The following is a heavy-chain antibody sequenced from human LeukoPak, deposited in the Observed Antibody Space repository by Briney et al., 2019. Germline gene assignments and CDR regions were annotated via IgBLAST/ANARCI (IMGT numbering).Heavy chain of an antibody. V-gene: IGHV1-46*01. CDR1: GYSFSNYY. J-gene: IGHJ4*02. CDR3: ARESSEYCRSISCYTFDQ. Sequence: ASVKVSCKASGYSFSNYYMHWVRQAPGQGLDWMGAIKPSDYFTKYAQKFQGRVTMTRDTSTSTVYMEVSSLRSEDTAVYFCARESSEYCRSISCYTFDQWGQGTLVTVSS. CDR2: IKPSDYFT. D-gene: IGHD2-2*02.